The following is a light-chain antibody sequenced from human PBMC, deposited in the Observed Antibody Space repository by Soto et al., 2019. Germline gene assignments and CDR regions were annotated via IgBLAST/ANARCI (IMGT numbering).Light chain of an antibody. CDR2: EGS. V-gene: IGLV2-23*01. Sequence: QSALTQPASVSGSPGQSITISCTGTSSDVGSYNLVSWYQQHPGKAPKLMIYEGSKRQSGVSNRFSGSKSGNTASLTISGLQAEDEADYYCCSYAGSSTWVFGGGTKLTVL. J-gene: IGLJ3*02. CDR1: SSDVGSYNL. CDR3: CSYAGSSTWV.